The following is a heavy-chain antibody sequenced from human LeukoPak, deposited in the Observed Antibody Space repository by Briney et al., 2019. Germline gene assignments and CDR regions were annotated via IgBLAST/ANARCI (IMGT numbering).Heavy chain of an antibody. CDR1: GFTFSDHF. CDR2: TRNKANDYTT. Sequence: PGGALRLSCTASGFTFSDHFMDWVRQAPGKGLEWGGRTRNKANDYTTEYAAYVRGTFNISRTDSTDSLYIQMNRQKTEDTAVYYCARERNSGSYFLGSFDYWGQGTLVTVSS. CDR3: ARERNSGSYFLGSFDY. J-gene: IGHJ4*02. V-gene: IGHV3-72*01. D-gene: IGHD1-26*01.